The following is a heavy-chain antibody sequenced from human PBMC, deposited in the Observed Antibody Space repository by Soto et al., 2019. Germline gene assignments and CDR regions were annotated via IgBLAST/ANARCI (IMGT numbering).Heavy chain of an antibody. V-gene: IGHV3-33*01. J-gene: IGHJ4*02. D-gene: IGHD3-22*01. Sequence: VGSLRLSCAASGFTFSSYGMHWVRQAPGKGLEWVAVIWYDGSNKYYADSVKGRFTISRDNSRNTLYLQMNSLRAEDTAVYYCARDPYYDSSGYYFDYWGQGTLVTVSS. CDR3: ARDPYYDSSGYYFDY. CDR1: GFTFSSYG. CDR2: IWYDGSNK.